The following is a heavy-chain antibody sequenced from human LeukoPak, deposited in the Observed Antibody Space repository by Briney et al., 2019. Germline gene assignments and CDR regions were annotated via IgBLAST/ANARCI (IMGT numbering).Heavy chain of an antibody. CDR2: IYPDDSDT. CDR3: ARERSSQGYFDF. Sequence: GESLKISCKGSGYTFTSFWIGWVRQMPGKGLEWMGIIYPDDSDTRYSPSFQGQVTISADKSISTAYLQWSSLKASDTAMYYCARERSSQGYFDFWGQGTLVTVSS. CDR1: GYTFTSFW. V-gene: IGHV5-51*01. J-gene: IGHJ4*02. D-gene: IGHD6-6*01.